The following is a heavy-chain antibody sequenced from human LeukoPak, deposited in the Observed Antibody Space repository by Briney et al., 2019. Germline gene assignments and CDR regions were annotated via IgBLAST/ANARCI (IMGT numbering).Heavy chain of an antibody. D-gene: IGHD3-22*01. Sequence: GSLRLSCAASGFTFSSCWMTWVRQAPGKGLEWVANIKEDGSKKNYVDSVKGRFTIFRDNAKNSLYLQMNSLRAEDTAVYYCATPLDYYDSSGYHQGGDWGQGTLVTVSS. CDR1: GFTFSSCW. CDR2: IKEDGSKK. V-gene: IGHV3-7*03. J-gene: IGHJ4*02. CDR3: ATPLDYYDSSGYHQGGD.